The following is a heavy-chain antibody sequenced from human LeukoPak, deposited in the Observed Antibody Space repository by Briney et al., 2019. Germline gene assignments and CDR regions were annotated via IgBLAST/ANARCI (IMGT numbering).Heavy chain of an antibody. D-gene: IGHD6-25*01. Sequence: PGRSLRLSCAASGFTFSSYAMHWVRQAPGKGLEWVAVISYDGSNKYYADSVKGRFTISRDNSKNTLYLQMNSLRAEDTAVYYCARGGLQVVSAAICAYWGQGTLVTVSS. CDR3: ARGGLQVVSAAICAY. J-gene: IGHJ4*02. V-gene: IGHV3-30*04. CDR2: ISYDGSNK. CDR1: GFTFSSYA.